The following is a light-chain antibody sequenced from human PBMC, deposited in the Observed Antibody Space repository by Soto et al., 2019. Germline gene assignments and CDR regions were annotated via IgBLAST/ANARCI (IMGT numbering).Light chain of an antibody. CDR3: QPYGDSPVT. V-gene: IGKV3-20*01. CDR2: DAS. J-gene: IGKJ1*01. Sequence: EIVLTQSPGTLSLSPGERATLSCRASQSVNFYLAWYQQTPGQPPRLLISDASSRATDVPDRFSGSGSGTDFTLTISRLEPEDFAVYYCQPYGDSPVTYGQGTKVDIK. CDR1: QSVNFY.